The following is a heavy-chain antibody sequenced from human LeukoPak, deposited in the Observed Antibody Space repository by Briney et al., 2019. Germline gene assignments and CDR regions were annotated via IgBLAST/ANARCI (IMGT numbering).Heavy chain of an antibody. CDR2: ISSSGSTI. CDR1: GFTFSSYA. D-gene: IGHD3-22*01. Sequence: GGSLRLSCAASGFTFSSYAMSWIRQAPGKGLEWVSYISSSGSTIYYADSVKGRLTISRDNAKNSLYLQMNSLRAEDTAVYYCARQDYDSTGNFDYWGQGTLVTVSS. V-gene: IGHV3-11*04. J-gene: IGHJ4*02. CDR3: ARQDYDSTGNFDY.